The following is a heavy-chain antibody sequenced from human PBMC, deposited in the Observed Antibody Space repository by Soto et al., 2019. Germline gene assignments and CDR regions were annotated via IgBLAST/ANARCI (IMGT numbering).Heavy chain of an antibody. D-gene: IGHD7-27*01. J-gene: IGHJ4*02. V-gene: IGHV3-48*04. Sequence: RLSCAASGFTFSSHSINWVRQAPGKGLEWVSYISGSGATKFYADSVKGRFTISRDNSKSTLYLQVDSLRPEDAAVYYCARDPKTSGGQHWAFNYFDSWGQGTLVTAPQ. CDR2: ISGSGATK. CDR1: GFTFSSHS. CDR3: ARDPKTSGGQHWAFNYFDS.